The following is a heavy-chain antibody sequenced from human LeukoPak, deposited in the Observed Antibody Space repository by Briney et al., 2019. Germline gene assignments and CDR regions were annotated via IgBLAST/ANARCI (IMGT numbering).Heavy chain of an antibody. CDR1: GFPFSRYA. J-gene: IGHJ4*02. V-gene: IGHV3-23*01. D-gene: IGHD5-18*01. CDR3: AKESGVQLGAFDY. Sequence: PGVSLRLSCGASGFPFSRYAMSWVPEARGKGLEGVTAISGSGGSTYYADSVKGRCAISRDNSKNTLYLQMNSLRAEDTAVYYCAKESGVQLGAFDYWGQGTLVTVSS. CDR2: ISGSGGST.